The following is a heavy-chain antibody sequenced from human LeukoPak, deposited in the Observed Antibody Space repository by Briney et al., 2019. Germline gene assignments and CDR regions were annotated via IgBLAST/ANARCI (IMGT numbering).Heavy chain of an antibody. CDR1: GYTFTGYY. V-gene: IGHV1-2*02. CDR2: INPISHGT. J-gene: IGHJ6*03. Sequence: ASVRVSCKASGYTFTGYYMHWVRHAPGQGLEWMGWINPISHGTNYAQKFQGRVTMTRDTSISTAYMELSRLRSDDTAVYSCARSVGITGTRYYYMDVWGKGTMVSVSS. D-gene: IGHD1-20*01. CDR3: ARSVGITGTRYYYMDV.